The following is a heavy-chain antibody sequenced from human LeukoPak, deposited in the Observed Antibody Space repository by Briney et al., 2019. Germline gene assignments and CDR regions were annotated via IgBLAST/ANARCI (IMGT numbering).Heavy chain of an antibody. J-gene: IGHJ4*02. D-gene: IGHD3-3*01. CDR1: GLTFSSYW. V-gene: IGHV3-7*01. Sequence: PGGSLRLSCAASGLTFSSYWMSWVRQAPGKGLEWVASIKQDGSEKYYVDSVKGRFTISRDNAKNSLYLQMNSLRAEDTAVYYCAKGRPRFLEWLLDYWGQGTLVTVSS. CDR3: AKGRPRFLEWLLDY. CDR2: IKQDGSEK.